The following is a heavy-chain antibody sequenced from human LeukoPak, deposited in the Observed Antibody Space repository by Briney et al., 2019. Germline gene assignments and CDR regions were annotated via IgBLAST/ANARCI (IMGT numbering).Heavy chain of an antibody. J-gene: IGHJ4*02. CDR1: GYTFTDYY. CDR3: ARANFLYCSSSTCLFVY. Sequence: GASVKVSCKASGYTFTDYYMHWVRQAPGQVFEWMGWINPNDGDTNYAQKFQGRVTMTRDTSISTAHMEVSRLRSDDTAVYYCARANFLYCSSSTCLFVYWGQGTLVTVSS. CDR2: INPNDGDT. D-gene: IGHD2-2*01. V-gene: IGHV1-2*02.